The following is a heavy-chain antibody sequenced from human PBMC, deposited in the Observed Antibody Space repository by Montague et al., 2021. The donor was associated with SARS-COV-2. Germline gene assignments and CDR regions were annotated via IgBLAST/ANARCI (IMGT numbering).Heavy chain of an antibody. CDR1: GGSFSGYD. CDR2: INHSGST. J-gene: IGHJ4*02. Sequence: SETLSLTCAVYGGSFSGYDWSWIRQPPGKGLEWIGEINHSGSTNYNPSLKSRVTISVDTSKNQFSLKLSSVTAADTAVYYCARMRAVLQWFGESTYFDYWGQGTLVTVSS. V-gene: IGHV4-34*01. D-gene: IGHD3-10*01. CDR3: ARMRAVLQWFGESTYFDY.